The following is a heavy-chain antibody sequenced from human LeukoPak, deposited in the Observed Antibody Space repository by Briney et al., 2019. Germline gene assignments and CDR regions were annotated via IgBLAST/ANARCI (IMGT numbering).Heavy chain of an antibody. CDR1: GGTFSSYG. CDR3: ARPYSSSFYYYGMDV. D-gene: IGHD6-6*01. CDR2: IIPIFGTA. J-gene: IGHJ6*02. Sequence: SVKVSCKASGGTFSSYGISWVRQAPGQGIEWMGGIIPIFGTANYAQKFQGRVTITADESTSTAYMELSSLRSEDTAVYYCARPYSSSFYYYGMDVWGQGTTVTVSS. V-gene: IGHV1-69*13.